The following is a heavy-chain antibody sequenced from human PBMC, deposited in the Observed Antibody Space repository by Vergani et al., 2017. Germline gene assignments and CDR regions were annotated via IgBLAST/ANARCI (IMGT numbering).Heavy chain of an antibody. J-gene: IGHJ4*02. V-gene: IGHV3-23*01. CDR1: EFTFSNYA. CDR2: ISGSGVSA. Sequence: EVQLLESGGGLVKRGGSLRLSCAASEFTFSNYAMNWVRQAPGKGLEWVSGISGSGVSAYYTDSVKGRFTISRDNSKNMLFLQMNNLRTEDTAIYYCAKQYFVSGNYLFDYWGQGTLVTVSS. D-gene: IGHD3-10*01. CDR3: AKQYFVSGNYLFDY.